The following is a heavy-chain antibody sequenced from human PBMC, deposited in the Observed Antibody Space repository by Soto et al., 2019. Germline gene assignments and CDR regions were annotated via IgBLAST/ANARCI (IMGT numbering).Heavy chain of an antibody. CDR1: GFTFSVYG. D-gene: IGHD2-15*01. Sequence: GGSLRLSCAASGFTFSVYGMHWVRQAPGKGLEWVSYISSTSSTIYYADSVKGRFTISRDNAKNSLYLQMNSLRAEDTAVYYCARDQADIVVGTTLYYYYGMDVWGQGTTVTVSS. CDR3: ARDQADIVVGTTLYYYYGMDV. V-gene: IGHV3-48*01. J-gene: IGHJ6*02. CDR2: ISSTSSTI.